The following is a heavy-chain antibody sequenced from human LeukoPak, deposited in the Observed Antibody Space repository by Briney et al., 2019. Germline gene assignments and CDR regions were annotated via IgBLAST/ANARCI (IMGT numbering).Heavy chain of an antibody. CDR3: ARARGYDSSGYYGDYYYYMDV. J-gene: IGHJ6*03. CDR2: ISAYNGNT. D-gene: IGHD3-22*01. CDR1: GYTFTSYG. Sequence: ASVKVSCKASGYTFTSYGISWVRQAPGQGLEWMGWISAYNGNTNYAQKLQGRVTMTTDTSTSTAYMELRSLRSDDTAVYYCARARGYDSSGYYGDYYYYMDVWGKGTTVTISS. V-gene: IGHV1-18*01.